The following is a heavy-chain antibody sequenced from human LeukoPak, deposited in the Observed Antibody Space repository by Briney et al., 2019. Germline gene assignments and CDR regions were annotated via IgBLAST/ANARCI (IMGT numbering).Heavy chain of an antibody. D-gene: IGHD2-2*01. Sequence: AASVKVSCKASGNTFTNYFFHWVRQGPGQGLEWMGIINPSVGTTKYAQTFRGRVTMTRDTSTSTVYMELSSLRSEDTAVYYCARGYCSSVGCYAFDFWGQGTLVIVSS. CDR3: ARGYCSSVGCYAFDF. CDR1: GNTFTNYF. J-gene: IGHJ4*02. V-gene: IGHV1-46*01. CDR2: INPSVGTT.